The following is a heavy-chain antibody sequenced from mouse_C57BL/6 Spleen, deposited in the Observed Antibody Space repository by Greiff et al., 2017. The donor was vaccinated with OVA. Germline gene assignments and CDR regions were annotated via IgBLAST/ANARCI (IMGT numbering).Heavy chain of an antibody. CDR2: IWRGGST. CDR3: AKGDYYGSSPLFDY. Sequence: QVQLQQSGPGLVQPSQSLSITCTVSGFSLTSYGVHWVRQSPGKGLEWLGVIWRGGSTDYNAAFMSRLSITKDNSKSQVFFKMNSLQADDTAIYYCAKGDYYGSSPLFDYWGQGTTLTVSS. J-gene: IGHJ2*01. D-gene: IGHD1-1*01. CDR1: GFSLTSYG. V-gene: IGHV2-5*01.